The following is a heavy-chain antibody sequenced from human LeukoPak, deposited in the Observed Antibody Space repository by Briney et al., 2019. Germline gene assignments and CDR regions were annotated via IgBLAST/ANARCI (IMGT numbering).Heavy chain of an antibody. Sequence: ASAKVSCKASGYTFTGYYMHWVRQAPGQGLEWMGWINPNSGGTNYAQKFQGRVTMTRDTSISTAYMELSRLRSDDTAVYYCARAADYYDSSGYYPTDYWGQGTLVTVSS. J-gene: IGHJ4*02. D-gene: IGHD3-22*01. CDR3: ARAADYYDSSGYYPTDY. CDR1: GYTFTGYY. V-gene: IGHV1-2*02. CDR2: INPNSGGT.